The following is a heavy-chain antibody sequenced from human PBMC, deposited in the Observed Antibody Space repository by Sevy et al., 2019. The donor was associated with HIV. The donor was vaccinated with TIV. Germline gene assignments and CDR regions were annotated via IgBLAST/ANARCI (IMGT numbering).Heavy chain of an antibody. CDR2: INHSGST. J-gene: IGHJ4*02. V-gene: IGHV4-34*01. CDR3: AGSRGYCSGGSCYYSRSATTREAYYFDY. D-gene: IGHD2-15*01. CDR1: GGSFSGYY. Sequence: SETLSLTCAVYGGSFSGYYWSWIRQPPGKGLEWIGEINHSGSTNYNPSLMSRVTISVDTSKNQFSLKLSSVTAADTAVYYCAGSRGYCSGGSCYYSRSATTREAYYFDYWGQGTLVTVSS.